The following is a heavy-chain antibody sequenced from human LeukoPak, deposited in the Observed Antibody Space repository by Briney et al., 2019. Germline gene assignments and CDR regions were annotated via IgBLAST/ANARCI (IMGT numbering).Heavy chain of an antibody. D-gene: IGHD3-10*01. V-gene: IGHV1-2*02. CDR3: ARDLWFGELFGY. CDR2: INPKSGGT. CDR1: GYTFTGYY. J-gene: IGHJ4*02. Sequence: ASVKVSCKASGYTFTGYYMHWVRQGPGQGLEGMGWINPKSGGTNYAQKFQGRVTMTRDTSISTAYMELSRLRSDDTAVYYCARDLWFGELFGYWGQGTLVTVSS.